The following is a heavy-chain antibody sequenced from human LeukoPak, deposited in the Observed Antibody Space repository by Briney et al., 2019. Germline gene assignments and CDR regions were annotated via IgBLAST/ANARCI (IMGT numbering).Heavy chain of an antibody. V-gene: IGHV4-34*01. CDR1: GGSFSDYY. CDR2: ISPSGST. Sequence: SETLSLTCAVDGGSFSDYYWSWIRQPPGKGLEWIGEISPSGSTNYSPSLKSRVTMSVDTSKNQFSLKLSSVPAADTAVYYCARDFPRNSSLGLFDYWGQGTLVTVSS. D-gene: IGHD3-16*01. J-gene: IGHJ4*02. CDR3: ARDFPRNSSLGLFDY.